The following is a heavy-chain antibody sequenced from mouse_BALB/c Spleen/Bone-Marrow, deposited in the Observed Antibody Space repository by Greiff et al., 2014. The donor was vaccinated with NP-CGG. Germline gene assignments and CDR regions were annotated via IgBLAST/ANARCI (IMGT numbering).Heavy chain of an antibody. CDR2: INSNGGST. Sequence: EVNVEESGGGLVKPGGSVKLSCAASGFTFSSYGMSWVRQTPDKRLELVGTINSNGGSTYYPDSVKGRFTISRDNAKNTLYLQMSSLKSEDTAMYYWARDYDYDYWGQGTTLTVSS. CDR3: ARDYDYDY. J-gene: IGHJ2*01. CDR1: GFTFSSYG. V-gene: IGHV5-6-3*01. D-gene: IGHD2-4*01.